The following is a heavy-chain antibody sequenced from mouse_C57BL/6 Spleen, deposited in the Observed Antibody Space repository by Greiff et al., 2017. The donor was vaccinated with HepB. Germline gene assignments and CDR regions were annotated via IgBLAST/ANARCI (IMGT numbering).Heavy chain of an antibody. J-gene: IGHJ4*01. V-gene: IGHV14-2*01. CDR3: ATPIATVLATYYAMDY. CDR2: IDPEDGET. D-gene: IGHD1-1*01. CDR1: GNKRKYYY. Sequence: TAKGNKRKYYYMHWVKQRTEQGLEWIGRIDPEDGETKYAPKFQGTATRTANTSSNTSYLQLSSLTSEATAVDYCATPIATVLATYYAMDYWGQGTSVTVSS.